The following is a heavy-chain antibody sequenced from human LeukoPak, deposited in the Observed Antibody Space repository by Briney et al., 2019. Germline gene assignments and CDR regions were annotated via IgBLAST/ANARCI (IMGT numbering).Heavy chain of an antibody. CDR1: GGSIGTYY. V-gene: IGHV4-59*08. CDR2: IYVTGT. D-gene: IGHD3-16*02. CDR3: ARHIGGGIEDMDV. Sequence: KPSETLSLTCTVSGGSIGTYYWSWIRQSPGKGLEWIGYIYVTGTRYNPYLQSRVTISVDRSRNQFFLKMSSVTAADTAVYYCARHIGGGIEDMDVWGKGTKGIVSS. J-gene: IGHJ6*03.